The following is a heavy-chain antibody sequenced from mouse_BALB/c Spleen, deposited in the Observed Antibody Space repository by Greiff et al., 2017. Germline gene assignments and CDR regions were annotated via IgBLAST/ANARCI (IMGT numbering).Heavy chain of an antibody. CDR1: GFSLTSYG. CDR3: TSFAY. Sequence: VQLVESGPGLVQPSQSLSITCTVSGFSLTSYGVHWVRQSPGKGLEWLGVIWSGGSTDYNAAFISRLSISKDNSTSQVFFKMNSLQANDTAIYCCTSFAYWGQGTLVTVSA. J-gene: IGHJ3*01. CDR2: IWSGGST. V-gene: IGHV2-2*02.